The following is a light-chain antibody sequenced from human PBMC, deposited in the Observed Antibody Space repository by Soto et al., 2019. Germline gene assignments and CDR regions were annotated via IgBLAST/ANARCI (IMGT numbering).Light chain of an antibody. CDR1: QSVSASY. V-gene: IGKV3-20*01. CDR2: EAS. Sequence: ELVLTQSPGTLSLSPGERANLSCRASQSVSASYLAWYQQKPGQSPRLVIYEASSRATGIPDRFSGSGSGTDFTLTINRLEPEDFAVYFCQQYGGSPPGYIFGQGTKLEIK. CDR3: QQYGGSPPGYI. J-gene: IGKJ2*01.